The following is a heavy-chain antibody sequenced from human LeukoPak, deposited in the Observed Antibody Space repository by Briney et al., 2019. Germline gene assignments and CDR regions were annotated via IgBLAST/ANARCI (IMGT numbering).Heavy chain of an antibody. V-gene: IGHV7-4-1*02. D-gene: IGHD3-16*02. Sequence: ASVKVSCKASGYTFTSYAMNWVRQAPGQGLEWMGWINTNTGNPTYAQGFTGRFVFSLDTSVSTAYLQISSLKAEDTAVYFCARAFQSLGGLSLPDYWGQGTLLTVSS. CDR1: GYTFTSYA. J-gene: IGHJ4*02. CDR3: ARAFQSLGGLSLPDY. CDR2: INTNTGNP.